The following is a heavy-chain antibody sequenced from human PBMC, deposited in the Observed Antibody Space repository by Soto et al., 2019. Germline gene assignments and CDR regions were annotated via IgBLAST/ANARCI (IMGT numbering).Heavy chain of an antibody. CDR2: ISYDGSKE. D-gene: IGHD4-17*01. Sequence: QVQLVESGGGVVQPGRSLRLSCAASGFTFSSYAMHWVRQAPGKGLEWMTIISYDGSKEYYADSVKGRFTISRDNSKNTLYLQMNSLRAEDTAVYYCARRNGDWSYYYYGMDVWGHGTTVTVSS. CDR3: ARRNGDWSYYYYGMDV. V-gene: IGHV3-30-3*01. CDR1: GFTFSSYA. J-gene: IGHJ6*02.